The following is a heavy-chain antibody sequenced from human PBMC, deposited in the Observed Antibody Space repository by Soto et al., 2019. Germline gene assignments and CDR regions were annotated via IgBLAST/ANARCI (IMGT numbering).Heavy chain of an antibody. CDR1: GGSFTEAY. CDR2: VFHAGNT. CDR3: ARAPRELFAEGPLFLYYYYGFDV. V-gene: IGHV4-34*12. Sequence: QVHLQQWGAGLLKPSGTLSLTCTVSGGSFTEAYWTWVRQSPGRGLEWIGEVFHAGNTNYNPSLMGRVTLSLDTAKNQFSLRLTSVTDADSAVYYCARAPRELFAEGPLFLYYYYGFDVWGQGTTVIVSS. D-gene: IGHD1-7*01. J-gene: IGHJ6*02.